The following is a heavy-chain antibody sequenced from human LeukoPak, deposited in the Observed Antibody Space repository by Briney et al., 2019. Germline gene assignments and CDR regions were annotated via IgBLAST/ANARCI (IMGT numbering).Heavy chain of an antibody. D-gene: IGHD1-26*01. J-gene: IGHJ4*02. CDR3: ARDLLGISGSYTDY. CDR1: GFTFSSYS. Sequence: PGGSLRLSCAASGFTFSSYSMNWVRQAPGKGLEWVSSISSSSSYIYYADSVQGRFTISRDNAKNSLYLQMNSLRAEDTAVYYCARDLLGISGSYTDYWGQGTLVTVSS. CDR2: ISSSSSYI. V-gene: IGHV3-21*01.